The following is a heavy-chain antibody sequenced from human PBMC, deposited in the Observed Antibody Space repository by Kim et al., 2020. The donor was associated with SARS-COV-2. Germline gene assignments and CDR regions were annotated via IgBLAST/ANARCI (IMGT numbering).Heavy chain of an antibody. CDR3: ARVIDEQWLVYYYYGMDV. CDR2: IKQDGSEK. Sequence: GGSLRLSCAASGFTFSSYWMSWVRQAPGKGLEWVANIKQDGSEKYYVDSVKGRFTISRDNAKNSLYLQMNSLRAEDTAVYYCARVIDEQWLVYYYYGMDVWGQGTTVTVSS. CDR1: GFTFSSYW. V-gene: IGHV3-7*01. D-gene: IGHD6-19*01. J-gene: IGHJ6*02.